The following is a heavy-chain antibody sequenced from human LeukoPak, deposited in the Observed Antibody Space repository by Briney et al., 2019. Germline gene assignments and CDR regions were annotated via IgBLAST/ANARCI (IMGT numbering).Heavy chain of an antibody. CDR3: ARAQVGVATIYWFDP. V-gene: IGHV3-74*01. CDR2: ISSDGSST. J-gene: IGHJ5*02. CDR1: GFTFSSYW. Sequence: PGGSLRLSCAASGFTFSSYWMHWVRQAPGKGLVWVSRISSDGSSTSYADSVKGRFTISRDNAKNTLYLQMNSLRAEDTAVYYCARAQVGVATIYWFDPWGQGTLVTVSS. D-gene: IGHD5-12*01.